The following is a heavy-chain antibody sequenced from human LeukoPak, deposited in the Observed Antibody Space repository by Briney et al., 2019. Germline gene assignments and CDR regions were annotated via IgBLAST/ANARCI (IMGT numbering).Heavy chain of an antibody. J-gene: IGHJ3*01. CDR2: ITYDGSTK. V-gene: IGHV3-30-3*01. D-gene: IGHD3-10*01. CDR1: GFTFSSYT. CDR3: ARDGFGGATDGFDV. Sequence: GGSLRLSCAASGFTFSSYTTHWVRRVPGKGLECVALITYDGSTKYYTDSVMGRFTISRDSAKNTLSLQMDGLRAEDTAVYYCARDGFGGATDGFDVWGQGTMATVSS.